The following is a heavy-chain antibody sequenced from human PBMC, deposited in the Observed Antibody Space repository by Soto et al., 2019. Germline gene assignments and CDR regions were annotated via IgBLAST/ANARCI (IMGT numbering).Heavy chain of an antibody. CDR2: IYPGDSDT. D-gene: IGHD3-16*01. CDR3: ARRARGNWAFDY. J-gene: IGHJ4*02. Sequence: RGESLKISCEGSGYTFTNYWIGWVRQMPGKGLEWMGIIYPGDSDTRYSPSFQGQVTFSADKSTTSAYLQWISLKASDTAIYFCARRARGNWAFDYWGQGTLVTVSS. CDR1: GYTFTNYW. V-gene: IGHV5-51*01.